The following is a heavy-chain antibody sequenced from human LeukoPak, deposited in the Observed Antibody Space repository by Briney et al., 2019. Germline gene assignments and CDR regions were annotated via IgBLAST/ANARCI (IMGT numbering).Heavy chain of an antibody. V-gene: IGHV3-23*01. D-gene: IGHD2-15*01. J-gene: IGHJ3*02. CDR2: INGNGGST. CDR3: AKDKSCSGGSCYGDAFDI. Sequence: PGGSLRLSCASSVFTLSSYAMSGVRPAPARGVEGVSVINGNGGSTYYADSMKGRFTISRDNSKYTLYLQMYSLRAKDTAVYCCAKDKSCSGGSCYGDAFDIWGQGTMVTVSS. CDR1: VFTLSSYA.